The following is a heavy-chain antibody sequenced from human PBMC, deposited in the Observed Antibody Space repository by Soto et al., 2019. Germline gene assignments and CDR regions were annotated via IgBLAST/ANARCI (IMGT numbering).Heavy chain of an antibody. V-gene: IGHV1-2*02. CDR2: INPNSGGT. D-gene: IGHD5-18*01. Sequence: ASVKVSCKASGYTFTGYYMHWVRQAPGQGLEWMGWINPNSGGTNYAQKFQGRVTMTRDMSISTAYMELSRLRSDDTAVYYCARAGGDTAMAYYYYYGMDVWGQGTTVTVSS. CDR3: ARAGGDTAMAYYYYYGMDV. CDR1: GYTFTGYY. J-gene: IGHJ6*02.